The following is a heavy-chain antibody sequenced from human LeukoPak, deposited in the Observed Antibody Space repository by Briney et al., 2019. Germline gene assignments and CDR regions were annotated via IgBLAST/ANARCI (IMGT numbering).Heavy chain of an antibody. CDR3: ARGWYNSGYYCDY. V-gene: IGHV3-23*01. CDR2: VSGSGGST. J-gene: IGHJ4*02. D-gene: IGHD6-19*01. CDR1: GFTFSNYA. Sequence: GGSLRLSCAASGFTFSNYAMSWVRQAPGKGLEWVSTVSGSGGSTYYADSVKGRFTISRDNAKNSLYLQMNSLRAEDTAVYYCARGWYNSGYYCDYWGQGTLVTVSS.